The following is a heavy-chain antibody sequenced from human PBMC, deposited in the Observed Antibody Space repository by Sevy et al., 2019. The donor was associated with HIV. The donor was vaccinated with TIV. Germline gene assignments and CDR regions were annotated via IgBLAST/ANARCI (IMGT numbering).Heavy chain of an antibody. V-gene: IGHV3-11*01. CDR3: ARDHEKDGDLGDYYYYAMDV. CDR1: GFTLSDYY. D-gene: IGHD4-17*01. J-gene: IGHJ6*02. Sequence: GGSLRLSCAASGFTLSDYYMSWIRQAPGKGLQWISYNSSSSDTIYYADSVKGRFTISRDNAKNSLYLEMNSLRVEDTAVYYCARDHEKDGDLGDYYYYAMDVWGQGTTVTVSS. CDR2: NSSSSDTI.